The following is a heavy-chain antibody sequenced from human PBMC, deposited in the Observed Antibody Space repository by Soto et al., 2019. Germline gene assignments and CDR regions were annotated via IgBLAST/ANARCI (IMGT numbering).Heavy chain of an antibody. J-gene: IGHJ4*02. CDR2: IYYSGST. Sequence: SETLSLTCTVSGGSISSGDYYWSWIRQPPGKGLEWIGYIYYSGSTYYNPSLKSRVTISVDTSKNQFSLKPSSVTAADTAVYYCASELHLSIAARPDRPPNWGQGTLVTVSS. CDR3: ASELHLSIAARPDRPPN. CDR1: GGSISSGDYY. D-gene: IGHD6-6*01. V-gene: IGHV4-30-4*01.